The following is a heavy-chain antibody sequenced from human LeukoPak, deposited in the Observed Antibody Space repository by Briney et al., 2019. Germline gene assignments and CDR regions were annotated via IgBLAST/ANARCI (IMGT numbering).Heavy chain of an antibody. J-gene: IGHJ4*02. V-gene: IGHV3-21*01. CDR3: ARDGGGGLDY. D-gene: IGHD2-15*01. CDR1: GFTFSNYN. CDR2: ISISSNYI. Sequence: GGSLRLSCAASGFTFSNYNMNWVRQAPGKGLEWVSCISISSNYIYYPDSVKGRFTISRDNAKNSLYPQMNSLRAEDTAVYYCARDGGGGLDYWGQGTLVTVSS.